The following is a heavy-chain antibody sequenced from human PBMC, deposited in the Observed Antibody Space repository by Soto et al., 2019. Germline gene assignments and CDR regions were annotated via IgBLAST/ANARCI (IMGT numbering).Heavy chain of an antibody. Sequence: QVQLVQSGPEVKKPGSSVKVSCESSGDTFRSYAMSWVRQAPGQGLEWMGGIIPFLRTPNYSQKFQGRVTITEDESTRTTYMELRGLSSQDTAIYFCAKSLCHTTACYHPSYDYYAMDVWGPGTTVTVSS. J-gene: IGHJ6*01. D-gene: IGHD2-2*01. V-gene: IGHV1-69*01. CDR3: AKSLCHTTACYHPSYDYYAMDV. CDR2: IIPFLRTP. CDR1: GDTFRSYA.